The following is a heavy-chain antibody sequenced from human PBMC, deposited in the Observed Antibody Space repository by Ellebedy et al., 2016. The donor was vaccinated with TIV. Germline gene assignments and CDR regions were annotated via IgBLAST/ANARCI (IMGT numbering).Heavy chain of an antibody. J-gene: IGHJ4*02. CDR1: EFTFNNYT. CDR3: ARDMYFAFVWGSYRPNLFDY. Sequence: GGSLRLXXAASEFTFNNYTMNWVRQPPGKGLEWVSSISGSSFYIYYADSVKGRFTISRDNAKNSLYLQMNSLRAEDTAIYYCARDMYFAFVWGSYRPNLFDYWGQGALVTVSS. V-gene: IGHV3-21*01. CDR2: ISGSSFYI. D-gene: IGHD3-16*02.